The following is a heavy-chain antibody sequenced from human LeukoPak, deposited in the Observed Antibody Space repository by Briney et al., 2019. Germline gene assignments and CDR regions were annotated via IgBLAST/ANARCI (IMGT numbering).Heavy chain of an antibody. V-gene: IGHV3-30*03. Sequence: GGSLRLSCAASGFDFNNYVIHWVRQAPGKGLEWVTIYSSGGKHPYSADSVKGRFTISRDNAKNSLYLQMNSLRAEDTAVYCCARDSGSYYEVDYWGQGTLVTVSS. D-gene: IGHD1-26*01. CDR2: YSSGGKHP. CDR1: GFDFNNYV. CDR3: ARDSGSYYEVDY. J-gene: IGHJ4*02.